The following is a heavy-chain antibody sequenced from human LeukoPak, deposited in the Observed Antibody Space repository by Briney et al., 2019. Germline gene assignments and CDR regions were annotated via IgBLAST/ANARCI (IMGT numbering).Heavy chain of an antibody. D-gene: IGHD2-21*01. Sequence: PGGSLRLSCVASGFTFSSHAMSWVRQAPGKGLQWVSGISGSGDNTYYAYADSVKGRFTISRDNSRNTLYLQMNSLRAGDTAVYYCAKHSGDYYYYYGMDVWGQGTTVTVSS. CDR2: ISGSGDNT. V-gene: IGHV3-23*01. J-gene: IGHJ6*02. CDR3: AKHSGDYYYYYGMDV. CDR1: GFTFSSHA.